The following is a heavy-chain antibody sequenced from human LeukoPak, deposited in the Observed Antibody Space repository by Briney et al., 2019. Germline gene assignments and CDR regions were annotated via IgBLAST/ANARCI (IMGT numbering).Heavy chain of an antibody. V-gene: IGHV4-34*01. CDR2: INHSGST. D-gene: IGHD2-15*01. CDR3: ARGYSGGSFFDP. J-gene: IGHJ5*02. Sequence: KPSETLSLTCAVYGGSFSGYYWNWIRQPPGKGLEWIGEINHSGSTNYNPSLKSRVTISVDTSKNQFSLKLSSVTAADTAVYYCARGYSGGSFFDPWGQGTLVTVSS. CDR1: GGSFSGYY.